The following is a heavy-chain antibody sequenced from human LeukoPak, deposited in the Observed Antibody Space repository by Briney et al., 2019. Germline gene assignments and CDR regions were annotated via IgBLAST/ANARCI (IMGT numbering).Heavy chain of an antibody. CDR2: IIPIFGTA. Sequence: SVKVSCKASGGTFSSYAISWVRQAPGQGLEWMGGIIPIFGTANYAQKFQGRVTIAADKSTSTAYMELSSLRSEDTAVYYCATLRAKVVTNDAFDIWGQGTTVTISS. CDR3: ATLRAKVVTNDAFDI. V-gene: IGHV1-69*06. CDR1: GGTFSSYA. D-gene: IGHD4-23*01. J-gene: IGHJ3*02.